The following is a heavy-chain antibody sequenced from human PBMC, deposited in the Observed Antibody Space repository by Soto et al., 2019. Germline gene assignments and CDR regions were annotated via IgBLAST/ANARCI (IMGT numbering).Heavy chain of an antibody. V-gene: IGHV3-74*01. Sequence: GGSLRLSRAASGFTFSTYWMHWVRQLPGKGLVWVSRINSDGSRKTYADSVRGRFTVSRDNAKNTLYLQMNSLRDEDTAVYYCKTDVVVVPSSNGPRDYWGQGTLVTVSS. CDR1: GFTFSTYW. J-gene: IGHJ4*02. D-gene: IGHD2-2*01. CDR3: KTDVVVVPSSNGPRDY. CDR2: INSDGSRK.